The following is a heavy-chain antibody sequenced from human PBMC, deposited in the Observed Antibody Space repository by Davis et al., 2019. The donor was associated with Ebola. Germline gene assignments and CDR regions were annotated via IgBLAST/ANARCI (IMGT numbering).Heavy chain of an antibody. V-gene: IGHV3-33*06. Sequence: PGGSLRLSCATSGLTFDDYAMHWVRQAPGKGLEWVVDIWFDGNNKFYGDSVKGRFTISRDNSKNTVYLQMNSLRADDTAVYYCAKGQRLSEYWGLGTLVTVSS. CDR1: GLTFDDYA. CDR2: IWFDGNNK. J-gene: IGHJ4*02. CDR3: AKGQRLSEY.